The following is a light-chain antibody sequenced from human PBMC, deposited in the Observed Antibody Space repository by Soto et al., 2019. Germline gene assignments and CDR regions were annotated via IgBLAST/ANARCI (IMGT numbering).Light chain of an antibody. CDR3: QQTYSTVSIT. J-gene: IGKJ5*01. V-gene: IGKV1-39*01. CDR2: DAS. Sequence: IQMTQSPSSLSASVGDRVTITCQASQDINKNLIWYQQKPGKAPKLLIYDASDLETGVPSRFSGSGSGTDSNLTISSLQPEDFATYYCQQTYSTVSITFGQGTRLEIK. CDR1: QDINKN.